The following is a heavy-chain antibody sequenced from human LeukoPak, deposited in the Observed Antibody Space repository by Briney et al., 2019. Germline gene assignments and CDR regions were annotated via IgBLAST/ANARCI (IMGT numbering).Heavy chain of an antibody. D-gene: IGHD3-22*01. J-gene: IGHJ4*02. Sequence: PGGSLRLSCAASGFTVRYNYINWVRQAPGKGLEWVSVIYYSGTTYYADSVKGRFTISKDNSKNTVYLEMNSLRAEDTAVYYCARSYSSESSGWHRPVDCWGQGTLVTVSS. CDR3: ARSYSSESSGWHRPVDC. V-gene: IGHV3-53*01. CDR2: IYYSGTT. CDR1: GFTVRYNY.